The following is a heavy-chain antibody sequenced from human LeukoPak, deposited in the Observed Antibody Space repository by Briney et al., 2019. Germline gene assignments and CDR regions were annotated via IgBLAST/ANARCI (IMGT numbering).Heavy chain of an antibody. D-gene: IGHD2-2*02. Sequence: GGSLRLSCAASGFTFSGYWMSWVRQAPGKGLEWVANIKQDGSEKYYMDSVKGRFTISRDNAKNSLYLQMNSLRAEDTAVYYCARGRYCSSTSCYTSLYYMDVWGKGTTVTVSS. V-gene: IGHV3-7*01. CDR2: IKQDGSEK. J-gene: IGHJ6*03. CDR1: GFTFSGYW. CDR3: ARGRYCSSTSCYTSLYYMDV.